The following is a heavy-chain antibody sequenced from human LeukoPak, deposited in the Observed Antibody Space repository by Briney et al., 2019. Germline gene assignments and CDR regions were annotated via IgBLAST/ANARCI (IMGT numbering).Heavy chain of an antibody. J-gene: IGHJ5*02. Sequence: ASVKVSCKASGYTFTSYGISWVRQAPGQGLEWMGWISAYNGNTNYAQKLQGRVTMTTDTSTSTAYMELRSLRSDDTAVYYCARDIVAARRDSWFDPWGQGTLDTVSS. CDR3: ARDIVAARRDSWFDP. V-gene: IGHV1-18*01. D-gene: IGHD6-6*01. CDR2: ISAYNGNT. CDR1: GYTFTSYG.